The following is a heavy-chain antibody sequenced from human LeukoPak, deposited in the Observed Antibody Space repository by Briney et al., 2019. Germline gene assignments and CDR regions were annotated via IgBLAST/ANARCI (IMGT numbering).Heavy chain of an antibody. CDR3: ARDYAVVAGTEYYFDY. V-gene: IGHV3-33*01. CDR1: GFYFSSYG. J-gene: IGHJ4*02. Sequence: GRSLRLSCAASGFYFSSYGMHWVRQAPGKGLGWVAVMWYDGSNKYYADSVKGRFTISRDNSNNTLYLQMNSLRAEDTAVYYCARDYAVVAGTEYYFDYWGQGTLVTVSS. CDR2: MWYDGSNK. D-gene: IGHD6-19*01.